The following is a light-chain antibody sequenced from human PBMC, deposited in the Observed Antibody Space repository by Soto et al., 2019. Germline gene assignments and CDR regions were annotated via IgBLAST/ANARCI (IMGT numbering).Light chain of an antibody. J-gene: IGKJ2*01. Sequence: EIVMTQSPATLAVSPGERAALSCRASQSVSSNFAWYQQKPGQAPRLLIYGASSRDTGTPDRFSGSESGTEFTLTISSQQSEDFAVYYCQQYNNWPYTFGLGTKLEMK. CDR3: QQYNNWPYT. CDR2: GAS. CDR1: QSVSSN. V-gene: IGKV3-15*01.